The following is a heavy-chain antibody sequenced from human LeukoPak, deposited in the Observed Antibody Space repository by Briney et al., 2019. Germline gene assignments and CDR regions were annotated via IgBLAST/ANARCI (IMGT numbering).Heavy chain of an antibody. V-gene: IGHV1-69*13. D-gene: IGHD6-6*01. CDR3: ARSVSIAARDDAFDI. CDR1: GGTFSSYA. CDR2: IIPIFGTA. Sequence: SVKVSCKASGGTFSSYAISWVRQAPGQGLEWMGGIIPIFGTANYAQKFQGRVTITADESTSTAYMELSSLRSEDTAVYYCARSVSIAARDDAFDIWGQGTMVTVSS. J-gene: IGHJ3*02.